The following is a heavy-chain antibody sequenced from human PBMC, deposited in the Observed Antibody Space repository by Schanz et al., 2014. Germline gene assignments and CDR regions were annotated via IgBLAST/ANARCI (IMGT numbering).Heavy chain of an antibody. CDR1: GFTFSDYY. CDR2: ISSSGSYT. CDR3: ARELSSLMQGDV. V-gene: IGHV3-11*05. Sequence: QVYLVESGGDLVKPGGSLRLSCAASGFTFSDYYMAWIRQAPGKGLEWVSYISSSGSYTNYADSVKGRFTTSRDNGKKSMYLQMNSLRAEDTAVYYWARELSSLMQGDVWGKGTTVTVSS. D-gene: IGHD2-2*01. J-gene: IGHJ6*03.